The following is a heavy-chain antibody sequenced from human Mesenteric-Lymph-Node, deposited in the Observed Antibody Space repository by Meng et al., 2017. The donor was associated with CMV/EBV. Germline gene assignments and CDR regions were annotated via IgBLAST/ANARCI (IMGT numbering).Heavy chain of an antibody. CDR1: GLTFRSYG. J-gene: IGHJ4*02. D-gene: IGHD4-23*01. V-gene: IGHV3-30*02. Sequence: GGSLRLSCAASGLTFRSYGMHWVRQAPGKGLEWVAFIRNDGSTKFYADSVKGRFTISRDNSKNTLYLQMNSLRVEDTAVYYCAKDFDYGGNGSSGDHWGQGTLVTVSS. CDR2: IRNDGSTK. CDR3: AKDFDYGGNGSSGDH.